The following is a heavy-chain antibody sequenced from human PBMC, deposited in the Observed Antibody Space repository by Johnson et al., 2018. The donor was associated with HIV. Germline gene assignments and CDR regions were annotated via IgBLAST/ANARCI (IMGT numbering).Heavy chain of an antibody. V-gene: IGHV3-30-3*01. D-gene: IGHD3-10*01. J-gene: IGHJ3*01. CDR2: ISYDGSSK. CDR3: AKGMGLSIGELSDAFHF. CDR1: AFTFSSYA. Sequence: QVQLVESGGGVVQPGRSLRLSCAASAFTFSSYAMHWVRQAPGKGLEWVAVISYDGSSKYYADSVKGRFTISRDNSKNTLNLQMNSLRPEDTAVYYCAKGMGLSIGELSDAFHFWGLGTVVTVSS.